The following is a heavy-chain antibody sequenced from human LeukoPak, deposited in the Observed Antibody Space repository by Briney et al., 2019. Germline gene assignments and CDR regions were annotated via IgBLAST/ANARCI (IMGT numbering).Heavy chain of an antibody. CDR1: GYTFTSYG. V-gene: IGHV1-18*01. Sequence: RASLKVSCKASGYTFTSYGIRWVRQAPGQGLEWMGWISAYNGNTNYAQKFQVRVTMTRNTSISTAYMELTSLRSEDTAVYYCARADHFYKAFDIWGQGTMVTVSS. CDR3: ARADHFYKAFDI. CDR2: ISAYNGNT. J-gene: IGHJ3*02. D-gene: IGHD3-3*02.